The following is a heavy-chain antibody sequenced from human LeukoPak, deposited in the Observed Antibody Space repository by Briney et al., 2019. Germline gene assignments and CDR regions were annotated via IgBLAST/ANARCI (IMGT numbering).Heavy chain of an antibody. CDR1: GGSFSDYY. J-gene: IGHJ4*02. CDR3: ARGQVVREY. V-gene: IGHV4-34*01. D-gene: IGHD2-15*01. Sequence: SETLSLTCAVFGGSFSDYYWSWIRQPPGQGLEWIGEINHSGSTNYNPSLKSRVTMSVDTSKNQFSLKLSSVSAADTAVYYCARGQVVREYWGQGTLVAVSS. CDR2: INHSGST.